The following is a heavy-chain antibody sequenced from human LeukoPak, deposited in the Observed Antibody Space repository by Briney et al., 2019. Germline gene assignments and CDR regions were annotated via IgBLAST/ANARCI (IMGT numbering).Heavy chain of an antibody. CDR2: IHYSGST. Sequence: SETLSLTCTVSDDSLSNHYWSWIRQPPGKGLEWIGYIHYSGSTKYNPSLKSRVIISIDTSKKQFSLKLISVPAADTAVYYCARVHYYGSGLSSYFDYWGQGTLVTVSP. V-gene: IGHV4-59*11. CDR1: DDSLSNHY. CDR3: ARVHYYGSGLSSYFDY. J-gene: IGHJ4*02. D-gene: IGHD3-10*01.